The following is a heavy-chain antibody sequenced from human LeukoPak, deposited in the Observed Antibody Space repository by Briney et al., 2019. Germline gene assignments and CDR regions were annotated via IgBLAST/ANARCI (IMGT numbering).Heavy chain of an antibody. CDR3: ARDLLGGGGYYYDSSGESNY. Sequence: PGGSLRLSCAASGFTFSSYSMNWVRQAPGKGLEWVSSISSSSSYIYYADLVKGRFTISRDNAKNSLYLQMNSLRAEDTAVYYCARDLLGGGGYYYDSSGESNYWGQGTLVTVSS. V-gene: IGHV3-21*01. CDR1: GFTFSSYS. CDR2: ISSSSSYI. D-gene: IGHD3-22*01. J-gene: IGHJ4*02.